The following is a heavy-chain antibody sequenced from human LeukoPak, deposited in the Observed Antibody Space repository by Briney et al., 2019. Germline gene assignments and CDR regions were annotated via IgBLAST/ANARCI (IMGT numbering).Heavy chain of an antibody. V-gene: IGHV1-69*06. CDR2: IIPIFGSA. CDR3: ARGVKIAVAGIYYFDY. Sequence: GASVKVSCKASGDTFSSYVISWVRQAPGQGLEWMGGIIPIFGSANYAQKFQGRVTTTADKSTNTAYMELSSLRSEDTAVYYCARGVKIAVAGIYYFDYWGQGTLVTVSS. D-gene: IGHD6-19*01. J-gene: IGHJ4*02. CDR1: GDTFSSYV.